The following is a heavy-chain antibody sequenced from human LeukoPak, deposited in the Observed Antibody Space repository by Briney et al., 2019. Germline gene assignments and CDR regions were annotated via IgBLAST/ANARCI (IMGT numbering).Heavy chain of an antibody. CDR1: GFSFSSYW. D-gene: IGHD3-10*01. J-gene: IGHJ6*03. CDR3: ARLSAYYYGSYFYYYMDV. Sequence: GGSLRLSCAASGFSFSSYWMTWVRQAPGKGPEWVANIKQDGIEKYSVDSVKGRFTISRDNAKNSVYLQMNSLRAEDTALYYCARLSAYYYGSYFYYYMDVWGKGTTVTVSS. CDR2: IKQDGIEK. V-gene: IGHV3-7*01.